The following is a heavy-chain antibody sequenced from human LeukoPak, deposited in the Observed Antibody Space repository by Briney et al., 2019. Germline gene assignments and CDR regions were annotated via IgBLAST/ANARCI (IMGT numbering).Heavy chain of an antibody. CDR3: ARDLGVGATGGIWAFDI. V-gene: IGHV1-46*01. Sequence: ASVKVSCKASGYTFTSYYMHWVRQAPGQGLEWMGIINPSGGSTSYAQKFQGRVTMTRDTSTSTVYMELSSLRSEDTAVYYCARDLGVGATGGIWAFDIWGQGTMVTVSS. D-gene: IGHD1-26*01. CDR1: GYTFTSYY. J-gene: IGHJ3*02. CDR2: INPSGGST.